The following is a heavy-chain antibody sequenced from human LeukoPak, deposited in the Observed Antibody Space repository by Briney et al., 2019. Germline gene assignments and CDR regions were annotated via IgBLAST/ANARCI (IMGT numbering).Heavy chain of an antibody. CDR1: GGSISSYY. D-gene: IGHD1-26*01. Sequence: PSGTLSLTCTVSGGSISSYYWNWIRQPPGKGLEWIGYGSYSGSTDYNPSLKSRVTISADTSKNQFSLKLSSVTAADTAVYYCARAYGSYSFDYWGQGTLVTVSS. J-gene: IGHJ4*02. V-gene: IGHV4-59*01. CDR2: GSYSGST. CDR3: ARAYGSYSFDY.